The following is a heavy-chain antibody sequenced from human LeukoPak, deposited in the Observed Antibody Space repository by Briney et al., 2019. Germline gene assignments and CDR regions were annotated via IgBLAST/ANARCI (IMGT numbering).Heavy chain of an antibody. V-gene: IGHV3-30*18. CDR3: AKVRGYCSSTSCYRDAFDI. CDR2: ISYDGSNK. D-gene: IGHD2-2*02. CDR1: GFTFSTYG. Sequence: GGSLRLSCAASGFTFSTYGMHWVRQAPGKGLEWVSLISYDGSNKFYADSVKGRFTISRDNSKNTLYLQMNSLRAEDTAVYYCAKVRGYCSSTSCYRDAFDIWGQGTMVTVSS. J-gene: IGHJ3*02.